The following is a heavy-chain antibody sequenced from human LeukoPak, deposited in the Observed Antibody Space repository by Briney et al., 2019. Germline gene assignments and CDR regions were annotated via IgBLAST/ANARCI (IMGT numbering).Heavy chain of an antibody. D-gene: IGHD2-21*01. Sequence: GGSLRLSCAASGFTFTNHWMTWVRQAPGKGLEWVANMNPDGSHKYYMDFVEGSFTISRDSAKESLFLQMHNLRAEDTAVYFCARDRDSRNWFDPWGQGTLVIVSS. CDR1: GFTFTNHW. V-gene: IGHV3-7*01. J-gene: IGHJ5*02. CDR2: MNPDGSHK. CDR3: ARDRDSRNWFDP.